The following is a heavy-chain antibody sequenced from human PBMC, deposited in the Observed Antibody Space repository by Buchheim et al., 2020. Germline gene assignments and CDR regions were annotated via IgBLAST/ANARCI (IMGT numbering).Heavy chain of an antibody. D-gene: IGHD3-9*01. CDR1: GFTFHDHW. CDR3: TTEPRY. V-gene: IGHV3-15*01. J-gene: IGHJ4*02. Sequence: EVQLVESGGGLVGPGGSLTLSCATSGFTFHDHWMSWIRQAPGKGLEWIARVKSTSAGGTIDYVTSVKGRFVIPRDDSKNILYLQMNSLKNEDTAVYYCTTEPRYWGQGTL. CDR2: VKSTSAGGTI.